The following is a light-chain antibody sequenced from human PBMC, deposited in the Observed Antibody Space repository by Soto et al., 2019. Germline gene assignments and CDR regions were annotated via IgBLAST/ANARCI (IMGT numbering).Light chain of an antibody. V-gene: IGKV1-5*01. CDR3: QQYNSYSWT. CDR1: QRITIW. CDR2: DAS. J-gene: IGKJ1*01. Sequence: DIQMTQSPSTLSASVGDRVTITCRASQRITIWLAWYEQKPGKAPKLLIFDASSLESGVTSRFSGSGSGTEFTLHISRLQPDDFATYYCQQYNSYSWTFGQGTKVEIK.